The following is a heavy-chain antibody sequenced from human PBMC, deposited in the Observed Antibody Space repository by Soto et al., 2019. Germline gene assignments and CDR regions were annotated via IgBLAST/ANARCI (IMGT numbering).Heavy chain of an antibody. V-gene: IGHV2-5*02. J-gene: IGHJ5*02. Sequence: QITLKESGPTVVIPTQTLTLTCTFSGFSLSTSGVGVGWIRQPPGKALEWLALIYWDDDKRYNPSLKTRVTIPKDTSKNQVVLTMTSMDPVDTGTYYCAHRREYSSSLNSGWFDPWGQGTLVTVSS. CDR1: GFSLSTSGVG. CDR2: IYWDDDK. D-gene: IGHD6-13*01. CDR3: AHRREYSSSLNSGWFDP.